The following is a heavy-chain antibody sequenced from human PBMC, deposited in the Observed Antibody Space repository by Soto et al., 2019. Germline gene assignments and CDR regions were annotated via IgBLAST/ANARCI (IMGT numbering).Heavy chain of an antibody. J-gene: IGHJ4*02. CDR2: ISSGGTII. Sequence: GGSLRLSCAASGFTLTINDMSWVRQAPGKGLEWVSYISSGGTIIHYADSVKGRFTISRDNAKNSLYLQMNSLRAEDTAVYYCRVWLGTYDYWGQGTQVTVSS. CDR1: GFTLTIND. CDR3: RVWLGTYDY. D-gene: IGHD2-21*01. V-gene: IGHV3-48*03.